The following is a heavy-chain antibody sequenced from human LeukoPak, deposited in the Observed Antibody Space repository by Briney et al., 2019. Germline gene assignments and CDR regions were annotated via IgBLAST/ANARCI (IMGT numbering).Heavy chain of an antibody. D-gene: IGHD2-21*02. J-gene: IGHJ3*02. CDR1: GFTFSSYA. CDR3: ARDTGSLPGAFDI. CDR2: ISSDGSNK. V-gene: IGHV3-30*04. Sequence: PGRSLRLSCAASGFTFSSYAMHWVRQAPGKGLEWVAVISSDGSNKYYADSVKGRFTISRDNSKNTLYLQINSLRAEDTAFYYCARDTGSLPGAFDIWGQGTMVTVSS.